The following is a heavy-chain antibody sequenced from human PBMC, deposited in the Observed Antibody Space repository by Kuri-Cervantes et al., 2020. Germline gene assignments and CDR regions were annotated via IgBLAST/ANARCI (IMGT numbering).Heavy chain of an antibody. CDR3: AREGSGGSFPFDY. CDR2: IIPIFGTA. D-gene: IGHD1-26*01. CDR1: GGTFSSYA. J-gene: IGHJ4*02. V-gene: IGHV1-69*05. Sequence: SVKVSCKASGGTFSSYAISWVRQAPGQGLEWMGGIIPIFGTANYAQKFQGRVTITTDESTSTAYMELSSLRSEDTAVYYCAREGSGGSFPFDYWGQGTLVTVSS.